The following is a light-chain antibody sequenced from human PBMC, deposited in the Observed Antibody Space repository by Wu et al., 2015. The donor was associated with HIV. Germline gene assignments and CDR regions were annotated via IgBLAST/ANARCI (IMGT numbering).Light chain of an antibody. V-gene: IGKV1-27*01. CDR2: AAS. CDR1: STLPIY. CDR3: QHYDTYPWT. Sequence: DRVTITCRRVSTLPIYLAWYQQKPGKVPKLLIYAASTLQSGVPSRFSGSRSGTEFTLTISSLQPDDFATYYCQHYDTYPWTFGQGTTVEVK. J-gene: IGKJ1*01.